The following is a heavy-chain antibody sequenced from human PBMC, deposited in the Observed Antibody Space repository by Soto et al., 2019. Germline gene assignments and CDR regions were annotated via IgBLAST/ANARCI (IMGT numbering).Heavy chain of an antibody. CDR2: IYYSGST. CDR3: ARDAGGPYDN. J-gene: IGHJ4*01. D-gene: IGHD2-15*01. Sequence: SETLSLTCTVSGAPITRNYWSWIRQAPGKGLEWIGYIYYSGSTTYNPSLKSRVTMSADTSKDQFSLKLNSVTAADTAVYYCARDAGGPYDNWGPGILVTTSS. V-gene: IGHV4-59*01. CDR1: GAPITRNY.